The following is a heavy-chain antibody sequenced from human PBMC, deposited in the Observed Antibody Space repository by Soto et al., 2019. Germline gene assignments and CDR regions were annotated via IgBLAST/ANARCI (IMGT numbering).Heavy chain of an antibody. CDR3: AKVTWSGYFTY. D-gene: IGHD3-3*01. J-gene: IGHJ4*02. Sequence: WIWIRQPAGKGLEWIGRIYASGSTNYNPSLKSRVTLSVDTSKSQFSLKLTSVNAADTAIYYCAKVTWSGYFTYWGQGILVTVSS. CDR2: IYASGST. V-gene: IGHV4-4*07.